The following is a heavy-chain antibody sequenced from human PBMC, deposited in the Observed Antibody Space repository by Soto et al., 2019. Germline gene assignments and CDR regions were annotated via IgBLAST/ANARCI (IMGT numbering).Heavy chain of an antibody. CDR1: GDSFTSYW. CDR3: ARTSAAGKNYNGMDV. V-gene: IGHV5-51*01. CDR2: IYPGDSDT. Sequence: PGESLKISCKGSGDSFTSYWIGWVRQMPGKGLEWMGIIYPGDSDTRYSPSFQGQVTISADKSISTAYLQWSSLKASDTAMYYCARTSAAGKNYNGMDVWGQGTTVTVSS. D-gene: IGHD6-13*01. J-gene: IGHJ6*02.